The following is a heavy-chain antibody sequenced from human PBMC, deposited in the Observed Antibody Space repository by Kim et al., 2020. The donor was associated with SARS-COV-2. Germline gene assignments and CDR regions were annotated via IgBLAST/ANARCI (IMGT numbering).Heavy chain of an antibody. V-gene: IGHV3-21*01. CDR2: IDSSGSYI. D-gene: IGHD4-4*01. CDR3: TRGDYNLTHFDA. J-gene: IGHJ4*02. CDR1: GFTFSTYS. Sequence: GGSLRLSCAASGFTFSTYSMNWVRQAPGKGLEWVSSIDSSGSYIYYPDSVKGRFTISRDNAKNSVSLQMNSLRAEDTAVYFCTRGDYNLTHFDAWGQGALVTVSS.